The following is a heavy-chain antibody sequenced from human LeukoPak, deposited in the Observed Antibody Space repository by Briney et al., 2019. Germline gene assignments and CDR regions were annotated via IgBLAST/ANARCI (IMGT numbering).Heavy chain of an antibody. CDR3: ARDLVSAGFDI. Sequence: ASVKVSCKAFGYTFSSHAMNWVRQAPGQGLELMGWINTNTGIPTYAQGFAGRFVFSLDTSATTAYLQITSLTAEDTAVYYCARDLVSAGFDIWGQGTMVTVSS. CDR1: GYTFSSHA. V-gene: IGHV7-4-1*02. D-gene: IGHD6-6*01. J-gene: IGHJ3*02. CDR2: INTNTGIP.